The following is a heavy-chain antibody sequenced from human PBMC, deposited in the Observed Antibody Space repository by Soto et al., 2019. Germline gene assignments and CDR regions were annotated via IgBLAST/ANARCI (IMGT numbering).Heavy chain of an antibody. CDR3: VRGYSDYTDCFDY. J-gene: IGHJ4*02. CDR2: IRQDENEK. Sequence: DGSLRLGCTASGFIFSGFWMIWVRQDPGKGREWVAIIRQDENEKHYVDSVNGRLTVSRDNAEKSLYLQMDSLRPDDTPLGYCVRGYSDYTDCFDYGGQATLVTVSS. D-gene: IGHD5-12*01. V-gene: IGHV3-7*03. CDR1: GFIFSGFW.